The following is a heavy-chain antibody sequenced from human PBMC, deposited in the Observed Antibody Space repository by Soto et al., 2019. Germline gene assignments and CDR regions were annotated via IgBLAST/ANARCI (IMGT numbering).Heavy chain of an antibody. V-gene: IGHV3-73*01. CDR3: TYCSSTSCYDGGDYYYYMDV. Sequence: GGALWLSRGAAGFTFSESSLHLIRQDYGEGVGGGGRIRSKANSYAAAYAASVKGRFTISRDDSKNTAYLQMNSLKTEDTAVYYCTYCSSTSCYDGGDYYYYMDVWGKGTTVTVSS. CDR2: IRSKANSYAA. D-gene: IGHD2-2*01. CDR1: GFTFSESS. J-gene: IGHJ6*03.